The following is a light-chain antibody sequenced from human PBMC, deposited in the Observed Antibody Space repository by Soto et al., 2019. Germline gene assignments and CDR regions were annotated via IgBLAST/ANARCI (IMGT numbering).Light chain of an antibody. J-gene: IGKJ4*01. Sequence: EIVLTQSPGTLSLSPGERATLSCRASQSVSSSYLAWYQQKPGQAPRLLIYDASNRATGIPARFSGSGSGTDFTLTISSLEPEDFAVYYCQHRSNWLAFGGGTKVDIK. CDR3: QHRSNWLA. CDR1: QSVSSSY. V-gene: IGKV3-11*01. CDR2: DAS.